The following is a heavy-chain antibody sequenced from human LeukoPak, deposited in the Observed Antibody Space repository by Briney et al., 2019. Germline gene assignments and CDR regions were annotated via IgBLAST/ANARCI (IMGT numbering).Heavy chain of an antibody. V-gene: IGHV4-4*07. Sequence: PSETLSLTCTVSGGSISGYYWSWVRQPAGKGLEWIGRIYTTGSTNYNPSLKSRVTMSVDTSENQFSLKLSSVTAADTAVYYCARRSWLVEDYWGQGTLVTVSS. CDR3: ARRSWLVEDY. D-gene: IGHD6-19*01. CDR2: IYTTGST. J-gene: IGHJ4*02. CDR1: GGSISGYY.